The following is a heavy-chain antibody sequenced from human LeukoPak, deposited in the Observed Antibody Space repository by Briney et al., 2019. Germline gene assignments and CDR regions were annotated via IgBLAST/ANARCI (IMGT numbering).Heavy chain of an antibody. J-gene: IGHJ5*02. D-gene: IGHD3-22*01. Sequence: ASVKVSCKASGYTFTGYYMHWVRQAPGQGLEWMGWINPNSGGTNYAQKFQGRVTMTRGTSISTAYMELSRLRSVDTAVYYCARDLGYYDSSGYYTGQYNWFDPWGQGTLVTVSS. CDR2: INPNSGGT. V-gene: IGHV1-2*02. CDR1: GYTFTGYY. CDR3: ARDLGYYDSSGYYTGQYNWFDP.